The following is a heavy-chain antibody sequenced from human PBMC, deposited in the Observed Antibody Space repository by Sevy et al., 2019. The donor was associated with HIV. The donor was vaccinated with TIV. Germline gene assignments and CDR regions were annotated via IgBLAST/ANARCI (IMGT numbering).Heavy chain of an antibody. CDR3: ARLHCGGDCYIDY. D-gene: IGHD2-21*02. J-gene: IGHJ4*02. CDR2: IYPGDADT. V-gene: IGHV5-51*01. Sequence: GEALKISCKGSGYSFTTNWIGWVRQMPGKGLEWMGIIYPGDADTRYSPSFQGQVPISVDKSISTAYLQWNSLKDTDTSRYYWARLHCGGDCYIDYWGQGTLVTVSS. CDR1: GYSFTTNW.